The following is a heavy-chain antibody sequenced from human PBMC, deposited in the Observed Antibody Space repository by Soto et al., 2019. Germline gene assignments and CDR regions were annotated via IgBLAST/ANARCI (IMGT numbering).Heavy chain of an antibody. Sequence: GASVKVSCKASGYTFTTYAMHWVRQAPGQRFEWMGWINAGNGNTKYSQKFQGRVTITTDTSASTAYTELRSLRSEDTAVYYCARDPCIIRCPDYWGQGTLVTVSS. CDR2: INAGNGNT. CDR3: ARDPCIIRCPDY. CDR1: GYTFTTYA. D-gene: IGHD2-15*01. V-gene: IGHV1-3*01. J-gene: IGHJ4*02.